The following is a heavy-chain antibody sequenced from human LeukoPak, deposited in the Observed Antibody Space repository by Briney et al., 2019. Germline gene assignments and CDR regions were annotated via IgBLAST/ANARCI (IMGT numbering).Heavy chain of an antibody. CDR2: ISAYNGNT. CDR1: GYTFTSYG. Sequence: GASVKVSCKASGYTFTSYGISWVRQAPGQGVEGMGWISAYNGNTNYAQKLQGRVTMTTDTSTSTAYMELRSLRSDDTAVYYCARAPGVLLWFGELSPTDYWGQGPLVTVSS. D-gene: IGHD3-10*01. V-gene: IGHV1-18*01. CDR3: ARAPGVLLWFGELSPTDY. J-gene: IGHJ4*02.